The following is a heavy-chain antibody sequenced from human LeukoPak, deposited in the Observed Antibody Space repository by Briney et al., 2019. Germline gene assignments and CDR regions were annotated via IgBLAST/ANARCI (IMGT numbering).Heavy chain of an antibody. CDR3: ATLTVASTFDY. V-gene: IGHV3-48*03. Sequence: GGSLRLSCAASGFAFSVYEMYWVRQAPGKGLEWVSYISSSGDTRYYADSVKGRFTISRDNAKNSLYLQMNSLRAEDTAVYYCATLTVASTFDYWGQGALVTVSS. CDR2: ISSSGDTR. J-gene: IGHJ4*02. CDR1: GFAFSVYE. D-gene: IGHD6-19*01.